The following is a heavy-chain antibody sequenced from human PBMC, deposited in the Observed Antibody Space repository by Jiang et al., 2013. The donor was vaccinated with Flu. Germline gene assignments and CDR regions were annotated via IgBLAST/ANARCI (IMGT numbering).Heavy chain of an antibody. CDR1: GDSISISSAF. V-gene: IGHV4-61*02. J-gene: IGHJ4*02. CDR2: LQHGIT. Sequence: TVSGDSISISSAFWSWVRQPAGEGTGLDWAYLQHGITNYNPSLKSRVTMSVDTSRNQFSLKLTSVTAADTAVYYCARWSSGSLGHWGQGSLVTVSS. CDR3: ARWSSGSLGH. D-gene: IGHD3-22*01.